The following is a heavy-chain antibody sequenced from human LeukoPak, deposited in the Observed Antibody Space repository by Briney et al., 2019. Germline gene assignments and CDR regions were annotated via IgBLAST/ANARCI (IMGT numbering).Heavy chain of an antibody. Sequence: GGSLRLSCAASGFTFDDYGMSWVRQAPGKGLEWVSGINWNGGSTGYADSVKGRFTISRDNAKNSLYLQMNSLRAEDTALHYCARSGYCSGGSCYSGAPIPDYWGQGTLVTVSS. CDR3: ARSGYCSGGSCYSGAPIPDY. CDR2: INWNGGST. CDR1: GFTFDDYG. V-gene: IGHV3-20*04. J-gene: IGHJ4*02. D-gene: IGHD2-15*01.